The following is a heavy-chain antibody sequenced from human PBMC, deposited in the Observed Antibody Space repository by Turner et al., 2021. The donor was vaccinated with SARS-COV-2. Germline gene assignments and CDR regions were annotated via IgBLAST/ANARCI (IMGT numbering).Heavy chain of an antibody. CDR1: GYTLTELS. Sequence: QVQLVQSGAEVKKPGASVKVSCKVSGYTLTELSMHWVRQAPGKGLEWMGGFDPEDAETVYAQKFQGRVTMTEDTSTDTAYMELSSLRSEDTAVYYCTTGYAYCGGDCSIHYWGQGTLVTVSS. CDR2: FDPEDAET. CDR3: TTGYAYCGGDCSIHY. D-gene: IGHD2-21*02. J-gene: IGHJ4*02. V-gene: IGHV1-24*01.